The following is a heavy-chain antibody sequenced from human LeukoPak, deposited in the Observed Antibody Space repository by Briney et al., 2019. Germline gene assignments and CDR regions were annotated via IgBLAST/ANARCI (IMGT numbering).Heavy chain of an antibody. D-gene: IGHD3-22*01. CDR2: ISSSCDII. CDR1: GLTFSIFE. Sequence: PGGSLRLSCEASGLTFSIFEMNWVRLAPGKGLEWVSFISSSCDIIHHADSVKGRFTISRDNTKNSLYLQMNRLRAEDTAVYYCARGGSPGYNYNAFDMWGQGTMVAVSS. CDR3: ARGGSPGYNYNAFDM. V-gene: IGHV3-48*03. J-gene: IGHJ3*02.